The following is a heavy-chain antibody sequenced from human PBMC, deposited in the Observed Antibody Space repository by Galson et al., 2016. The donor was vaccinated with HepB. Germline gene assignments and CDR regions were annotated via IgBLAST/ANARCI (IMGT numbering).Heavy chain of an antibody. CDR2: ISSSSRAI. CDR1: GFIFDRYS. CDR3: AKDHIVGLRLGENLGYFDY. J-gene: IGHJ4*02. Sequence: SLRLSCAGSGFIFDRYSLNWVRQAPGKGLEWVSYISSSSRAIYYADSVKGRFIISRDNARKSVYLQMNSLRDEDSAVYYCAKDHIVGLRLGENLGYFDYWGQGTLVTVSS. V-gene: IGHV3-48*02. D-gene: IGHD3-16*01.